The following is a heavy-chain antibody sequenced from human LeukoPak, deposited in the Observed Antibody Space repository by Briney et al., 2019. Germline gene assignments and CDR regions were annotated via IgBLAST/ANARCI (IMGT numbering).Heavy chain of an antibody. Sequence: GGSLRLSCAASGFTFSSSSMNWVRQAPGKGLEWVSSISSSASYIYYADSVKGRFTISRDDAKNSLYLQMHSLRAEDTAVYFCARDPSSYYFDYWGQGTLVSVSS. CDR3: ARDPSSYYFDY. CDR1: GFTFSSSS. CDR2: ISSSASYI. D-gene: IGHD2-2*01. J-gene: IGHJ4*02. V-gene: IGHV3-21*01.